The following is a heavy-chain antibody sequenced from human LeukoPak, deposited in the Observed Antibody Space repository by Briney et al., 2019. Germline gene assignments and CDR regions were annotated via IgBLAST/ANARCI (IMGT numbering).Heavy chain of an antibody. D-gene: IGHD1-1*01. CDR2: IRYDGSNK. J-gene: IGHJ4*02. Sequence: GGSLRLSCAASGFTFSSYGMHWVRQAPGKGLEWVAFIRYDGSNKYYADSVKGRFTISRDNSKNTLYLQMNSLRPEDTAVYYCAREQQGRRAAFDYWGQGTLVTVSS. V-gene: IGHV3-30*02. CDR1: GFTFSSYG. CDR3: AREQQGRRAAFDY.